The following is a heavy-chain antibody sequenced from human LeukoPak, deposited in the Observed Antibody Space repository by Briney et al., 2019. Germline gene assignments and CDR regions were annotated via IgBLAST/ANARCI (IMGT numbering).Heavy chain of an antibody. CDR1: GYTFTSYA. Sequence: ASVKVSCKASGYTFTSYAMNWVRQAPGQGLEWMGWINTNTGNPTYAQGFTGRFVFSLDTSVSTAYLQISSLKAEDTAVYYCASVGVVVPAASALYYYYGMDVWGQGTTVTVSS. V-gene: IGHV7-4-1*02. J-gene: IGHJ6*02. D-gene: IGHD2-2*01. CDR3: ASVGVVVPAASALYYYYGMDV. CDR2: INTNTGNP.